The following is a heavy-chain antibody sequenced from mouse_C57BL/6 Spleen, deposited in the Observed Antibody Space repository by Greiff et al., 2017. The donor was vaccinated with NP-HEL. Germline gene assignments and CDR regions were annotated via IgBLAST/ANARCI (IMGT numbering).Heavy chain of an antibody. V-gene: IGHV1-69*01. D-gene: IGHD1-1*01. CDR3: ARTYYYSSSYFDY. Sequence: QVQLQQPGAELVMPGASVKLSCKASGYTFTSYWMHWVKQRPGQGLEWIGEIDPSDSYTNYNQKFKGKSTLTVDKSSSTAYMQLSSLTSEDSAVYYCARTYYYSSSYFDYWGEGTTLTVSS. J-gene: IGHJ2*01. CDR1: GYTFTSYW. CDR2: IDPSDSYT.